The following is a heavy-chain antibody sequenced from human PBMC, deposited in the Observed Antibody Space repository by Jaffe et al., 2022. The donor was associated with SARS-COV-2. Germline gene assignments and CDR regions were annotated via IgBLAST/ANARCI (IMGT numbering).Heavy chain of an antibody. D-gene: IGHD2-15*01. V-gene: IGHV3-9*01. CDR1: GFTFDDYA. Sequence: EVQLVESGGGLVQPGRSLRLSCAASGFTFDDYAMHWVRQAPGKGLEWVSGISWNSGSLGYADSVKGRFTISRDNPKNSLYLQMNSLRAEDTALYYCAKGYDYMDVWGKGTTVTVSS. CDR2: ISWNSGSL. J-gene: IGHJ6*03. CDR3: AKGYDYMDV.